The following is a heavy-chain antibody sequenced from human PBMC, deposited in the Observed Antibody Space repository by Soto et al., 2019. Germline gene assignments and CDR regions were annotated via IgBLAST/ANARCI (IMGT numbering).Heavy chain of an antibody. CDR2: IYWDDDK. D-gene: IGHD3-10*01. CDR3: AHIRVVTYYGSGWFDP. Sequence: QITLRESGPTLVKPTQTLTLTCAVSGSSLSTSGVGVGWIRQPPGKALEWLALIYWDDDKRYSPSLTNRLTITKDPSKNQVVLTMTNMHPVDTATYYCAHIRVVTYYGSGWFDPWGQGTLVTVSS. J-gene: IGHJ5*02. CDR1: GSSLSTSGVG. V-gene: IGHV2-5*02.